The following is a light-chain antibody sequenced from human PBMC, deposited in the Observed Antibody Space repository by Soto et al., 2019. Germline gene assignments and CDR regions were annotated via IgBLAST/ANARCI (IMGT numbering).Light chain of an antibody. CDR2: GAS. Sequence: EIVMTQSPATLSVSPGERATLSCRASQSVSSNLAWYQQKPGQAPRLLIYGASTRATGIPARFSGIGSGTEFTLTISSLQAEDFAVYYCQQYNNWPPLTFGGGTKVEFK. J-gene: IGKJ4*01. CDR3: QQYNNWPPLT. V-gene: IGKV3-15*01. CDR1: QSVSSN.